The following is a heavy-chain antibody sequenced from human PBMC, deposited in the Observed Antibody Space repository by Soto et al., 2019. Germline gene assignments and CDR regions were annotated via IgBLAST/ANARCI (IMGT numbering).Heavy chain of an antibody. CDR1: GFTFSSYW. D-gene: IGHD6-13*01. Sequence: RLSCAASGFTFSSYWMSWVRQAPGKGLEWVANIKQDGSEKYYVDSVKGRFTISRDNAKNSLYLQMNSLRAEDTAVYYCARERNSSSWYIYYYYGMDVWGQGTTVTVSS. J-gene: IGHJ6*02. V-gene: IGHV3-7*03. CDR3: ARERNSSSWYIYYYYGMDV. CDR2: IKQDGSEK.